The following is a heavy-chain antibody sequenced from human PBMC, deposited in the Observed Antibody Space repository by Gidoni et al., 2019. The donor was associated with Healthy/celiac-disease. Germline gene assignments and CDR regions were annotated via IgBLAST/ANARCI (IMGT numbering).Heavy chain of an antibody. D-gene: IGHD3-9*01. CDR1: GFTFSSYW. CDR3: ARDGHDYFDWLPEGFDY. CDR2: IKQDGSEK. Sequence: EVQLVESGGGLVQPGGSLRLSCAASGFTFSSYWMSWVRQAPGKGLEWVANIKQDGSEKYYVDSVKGRFTISRDNAKNSLYLQMNSLRAEDTAVYYCARDGHDYFDWLPEGFDYWGQGTLVTVSS. J-gene: IGHJ4*02. V-gene: IGHV3-7*03.